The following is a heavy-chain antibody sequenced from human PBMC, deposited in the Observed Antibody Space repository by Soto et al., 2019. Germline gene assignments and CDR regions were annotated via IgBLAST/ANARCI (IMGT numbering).Heavy chain of an antibody. V-gene: IGHV1-18*01. CDR3: ARDPYHVLMVNAPNLYGMDG. CDR2: ISTYNGNT. D-gene: IGHD2-8*01. J-gene: IGHJ6*02. CDR1: GYTFTTYD. Sequence: GASVKVSCKASGYTFTTYDISWVRQAPGQGLEWLGRISTYNGNTNYPQSLQGRLTMTTDTSTTTAYMELRSLRSDDTAVYYCARDPYHVLMVNAPNLYGMDGWGQGITVTIAS.